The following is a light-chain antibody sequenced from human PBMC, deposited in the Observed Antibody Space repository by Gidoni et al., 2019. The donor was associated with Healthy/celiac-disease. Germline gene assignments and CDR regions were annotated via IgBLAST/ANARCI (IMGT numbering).Light chain of an antibody. CDR1: QSVSSSY. CDR2: GAS. J-gene: IGKJ4*01. Sequence: IVLTQFPSPLSLLPGERATPSCRARQSVSSSYLALYQQKPGQAPRLLIYGASSRATGIPDRFSGSGSGTDFTLTISRLEPEDFSVYYCQQYGSSPPLTFGGGTKVEIK. CDR3: QQYGSSPPLT. V-gene: IGKV3-20*01.